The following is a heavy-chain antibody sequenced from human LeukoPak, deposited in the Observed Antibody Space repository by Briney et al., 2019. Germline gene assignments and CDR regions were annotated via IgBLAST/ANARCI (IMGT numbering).Heavy chain of an antibody. CDR3: ARHGSSSWTDAFDI. CDR1: GGSFSAYY. V-gene: IGHV4-34*01. Sequence: PSETPSLTCVVYGGSFSAYYWSWIRQPPGKGLEWIGEIHHSGSTDYNPSLKSRVTISVDTSKNQFSLKLISVTAADTAVYYCARHGSSSWTDAFDIWGQGTMVTVSS. CDR2: IHHSGST. D-gene: IGHD6-13*01. J-gene: IGHJ3*02.